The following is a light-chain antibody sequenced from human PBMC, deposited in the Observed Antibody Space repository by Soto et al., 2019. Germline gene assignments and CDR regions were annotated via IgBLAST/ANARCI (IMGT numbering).Light chain of an antibody. CDR1: SSNIGSNY. J-gene: IGLJ2*01. CDR2: XXX. CDR3: XAWDDSLSGVV. Sequence: QSVLTQPPSASGTPGQRVTISCSGSSSNIGSNYVFWYQHLPGTAPKLLIYXXXXXXXXXXXRFSXXKXXXSXXLXISXLXXXXXXXXYCXAWDDSLSGVVFGGGTKVTVL. V-gene: IGLV1-47*01.